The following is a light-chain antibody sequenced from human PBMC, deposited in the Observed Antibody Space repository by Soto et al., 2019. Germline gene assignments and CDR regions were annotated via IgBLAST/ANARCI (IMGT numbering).Light chain of an antibody. J-gene: IGKJ5*01. CDR1: QDISND. Sequence: AIQLTQSPSSLSASVGDRITITCRASQDISNDLGWFQQKPGKAPKLLIYAASILQTGVPSRFSGSGSGSACSLTITSLQPEDVATYYCLQDYSSPITFGQGTRLEIK. CDR2: AAS. V-gene: IGKV1-6*02. CDR3: LQDYSSPIT.